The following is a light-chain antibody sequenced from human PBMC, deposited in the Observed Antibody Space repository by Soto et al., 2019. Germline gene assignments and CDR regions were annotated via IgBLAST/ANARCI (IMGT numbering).Light chain of an antibody. Sequence: EIVLTQSPATLSLSPGERATLSCRASQSASSYLAWYQQKPGQAPRLLIYDASNRATGIPARFSGSGSGTDFTLTISSREPEDFAVYYCQQRSNWPKLTFGGGTKVEIK. V-gene: IGKV3-11*01. CDR2: DAS. J-gene: IGKJ4*01. CDR3: QQRSNWPKLT. CDR1: QSASSY.